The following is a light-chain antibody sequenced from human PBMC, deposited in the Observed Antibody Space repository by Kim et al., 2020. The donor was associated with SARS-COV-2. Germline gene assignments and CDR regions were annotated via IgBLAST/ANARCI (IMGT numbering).Light chain of an antibody. J-gene: IGKJ1*01. CDR3: QQYDTDLWT. V-gene: IGKV1-5*03. CDR1: QSISSW. CDR2: KAS. Sequence: ASLGDRITITCRASQSISSWLAWYQQKPGKAPKLLIYKASNLQSGVPSRFSGSGSGTEFTLTISSLQPDYFATYYCQQYDTDLWTFGQGTKVDIK.